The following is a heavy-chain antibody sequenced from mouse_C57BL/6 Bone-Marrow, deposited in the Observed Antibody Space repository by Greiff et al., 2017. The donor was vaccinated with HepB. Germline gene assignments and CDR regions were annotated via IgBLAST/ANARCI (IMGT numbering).Heavy chain of an antibody. CDR1: GFTFSDYG. D-gene: IGHD2-4*01. V-gene: IGHV5-15*01. Sequence: EVQRVESGGGLVQPGGSLKLSCAASGFTFSDYGMAWVRQAPRKGPEWVAFISNVAYSIYYADTVTGRFTISRENAKNTLYLEMSSLRSEDTAMYYCARTICYDYDGFAYWGQGTLVTVSA. CDR3: ARTICYDYDGFAY. J-gene: IGHJ3*01. CDR2: ISNVAYSI.